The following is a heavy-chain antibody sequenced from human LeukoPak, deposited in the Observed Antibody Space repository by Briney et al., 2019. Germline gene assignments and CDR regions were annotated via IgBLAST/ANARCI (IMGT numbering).Heavy chain of an antibody. J-gene: IGHJ6*04. Sequence: GGSLRLSCAAFGFTFSSYEMNWVRQAPGKGLEWVSYIDGSGSDIYHADSVKGRFTISRDNAKNSVYLQMNSLRDDDTAVYYCGRAPRIPYHYGMDVWGKGTTVNVSS. CDR3: GRAPRIPYHYGMDV. D-gene: IGHD2-21*01. CDR1: GFTFSSYE. V-gene: IGHV3-48*03. CDR2: IDGSGSDI.